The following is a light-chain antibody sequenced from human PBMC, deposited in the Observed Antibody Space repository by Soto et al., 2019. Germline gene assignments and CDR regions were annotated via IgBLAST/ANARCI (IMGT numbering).Light chain of an antibody. J-gene: IGKJ5*01. V-gene: IGKV3-11*01. CDR1: QSVSIY. CDR2: DAS. Sequence: SPVTLSLSPGDRATLSCRASQSVSIYLAWYQQKPGQTPRLLIYDASNRATGIPARFSGSGSGTDFTLTISSLEPEDSAVYYCQQRSDWPPITFGQGTRLEIK. CDR3: QQRSDWPPIT.